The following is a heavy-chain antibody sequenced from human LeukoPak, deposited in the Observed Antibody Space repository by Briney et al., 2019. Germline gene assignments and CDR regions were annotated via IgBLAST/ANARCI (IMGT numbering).Heavy chain of an antibody. Sequence: ASVKVSCKASGYSHTSDWMHWVRQAPGQGLEWMGAINSGSGSVSHAQKLQGRVTMTRDTATSTVYMELSSLGSEDTAVYYCTREVVGTTIKNFDSWGQGTLVTV. D-gene: IGHD4-11*01. CDR1: GYSHTSDW. CDR2: INSGSGSV. CDR3: TREVVGTTIKNFDS. J-gene: IGHJ4*02. V-gene: IGHV1-46*01.